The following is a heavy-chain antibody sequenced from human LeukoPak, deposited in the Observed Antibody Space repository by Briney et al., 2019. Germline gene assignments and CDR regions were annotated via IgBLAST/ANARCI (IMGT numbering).Heavy chain of an antibody. CDR2: INHSGST. V-gene: IGHV4-34*01. CDR3: ARGGDTAMVYYYMDV. D-gene: IGHD5-18*01. Sequence: PSGTLSLTCAVYGGSFSGFYWRWIRPPPGKGLGGTGEINHSGSTNYNPSLKSRVTISVDTSKNQFSLKLSSVTAADTAVYYCARGGDTAMVYYYMDVWGKGTTVTVSS. CDR1: GGSFSGFY. J-gene: IGHJ6*03.